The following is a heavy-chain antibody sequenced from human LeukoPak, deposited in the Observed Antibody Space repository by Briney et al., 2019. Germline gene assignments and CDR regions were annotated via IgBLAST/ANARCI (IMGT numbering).Heavy chain of an antibody. J-gene: IGHJ3*02. Sequence: GESLRLSCAASGFTFSSYTMTWVRQPPGKGLEWVSSISGGGGDTYYADSVKGRFTISRDNSKNTLCLQMNSLRAEDTAVYYCARDWPSGWQQLPDYDAVDIWGQGTMVTASS. CDR1: GFTFSSYT. CDR3: ARDWPSGWQQLPDYDAVDI. D-gene: IGHD6-13*01. V-gene: IGHV3-23*01. CDR2: ISGGGGDT.